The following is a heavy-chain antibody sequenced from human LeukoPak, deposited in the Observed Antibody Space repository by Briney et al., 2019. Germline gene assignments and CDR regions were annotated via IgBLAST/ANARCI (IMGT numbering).Heavy chain of an antibody. Sequence: ASVKVSCKASGYTFTSYAMHWVRQAPGQRLEWMGWINAGNGNTKYSQEFQGRVTITRDTSASTAYMELRSLRSEDMVVYSCARGGRFWSGYYTATYYFDYWGQGTLVTVSS. CDR3: ARGGRFWSGYYTATYYFDY. J-gene: IGHJ4*02. CDR1: GYTFTSYA. D-gene: IGHD3-3*01. CDR2: INAGNGNT. V-gene: IGHV1-3*03.